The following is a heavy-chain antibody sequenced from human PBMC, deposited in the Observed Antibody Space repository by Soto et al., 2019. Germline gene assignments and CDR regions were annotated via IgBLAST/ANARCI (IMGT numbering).Heavy chain of an antibody. D-gene: IGHD6-13*01. V-gene: IGHV3-30-3*01. CDR3: ARDGRSWYLANYFDY. CDR1: GFTFSSYA. J-gene: IGHJ4*02. Sequence: PGGSLRLSCAASGFTFSSYAMHWVRQAPGKGLEWVAVISYDGSNKYYADSVKGRFTISRDNSKNTLYLQMNSLRAEDTAVYYCARDGRSWYLANYFDYWGQGTLVTVSS. CDR2: ISYDGSNK.